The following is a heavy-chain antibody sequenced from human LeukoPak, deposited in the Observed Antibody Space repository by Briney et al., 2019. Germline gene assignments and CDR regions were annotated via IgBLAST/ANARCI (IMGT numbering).Heavy chain of an antibody. CDR2: ISKSSALK. CDR1: EYDFRAYT. Sequence: GGSLRLSCVVSEYDFRAYTFTWVRQAPGKGLEYVSSISKSSALKYYSESVRGRFTISRDNAENSLYLDMSNLGAEDTAVYFCVRGDNRDQWGQGTLVTVSS. V-gene: IGHV3-21*01. D-gene: IGHD2-2*01. J-gene: IGHJ4*02. CDR3: VRGDNRDQ.